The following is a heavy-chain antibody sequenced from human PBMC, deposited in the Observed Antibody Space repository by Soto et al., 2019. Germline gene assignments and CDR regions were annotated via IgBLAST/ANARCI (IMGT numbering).Heavy chain of an antibody. CDR2: IIPIFGTA. V-gene: IGHV1-69*13. D-gene: IGHD1-1*01. Sequence: VASVKFSCKASGGTFSSYAIICVRQAHGQGLEWMGGIIPIFGTANYAQKFQGRVTITADESTSTAYMELSSLRSEDTAVYYCARGEQAPLDYYYGMDVWGQGTTVTV. J-gene: IGHJ6*02. CDR3: ARGEQAPLDYYYGMDV. CDR1: GGTFSSYA.